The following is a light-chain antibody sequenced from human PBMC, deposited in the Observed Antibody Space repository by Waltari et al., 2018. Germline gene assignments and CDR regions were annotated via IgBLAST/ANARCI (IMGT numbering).Light chain of an antibody. CDR2: STK. V-gene: IGLV1-44*01. CDR3: AAWDDSLNGYVV. CDR1: SSNIGCNT. Sequence: QSVLTQPPSASGTPGQRFTISCSGSSSNIGCNTLTWYQHLPGTAPKLLIYSTKLRHQGVPERFAGSKSGTSADLAISGLQSEDEADYYCAAWDDSLNGYVVFGGGTKLTVL. J-gene: IGLJ2*01.